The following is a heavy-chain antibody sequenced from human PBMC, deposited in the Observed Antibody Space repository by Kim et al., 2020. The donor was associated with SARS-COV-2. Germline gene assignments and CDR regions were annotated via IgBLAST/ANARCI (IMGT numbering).Heavy chain of an antibody. Sequence: GGSLRLSCAASGFTFSSYGMHWVRQAPGKGLEWVAVISYDGSNKYYADSVKGRFTISRDNSKNTLYLQMNSLRAEDTAVYYCAKARLYQQRLVDYWGQGT. J-gene: IGHJ4*02. CDR1: GFTFSSYG. CDR3: AKARLYQQRLVDY. V-gene: IGHV3-30*18. D-gene: IGHD2-2*01. CDR2: ISYDGSNK.